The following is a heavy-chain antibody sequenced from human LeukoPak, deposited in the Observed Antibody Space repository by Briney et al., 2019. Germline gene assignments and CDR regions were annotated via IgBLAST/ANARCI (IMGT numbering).Heavy chain of an antibody. CDR3: ARILDSAWGELGY. Sequence: GGSLRLSCAASGFTVSSYVMHWVRQAPGKGLEWAAIISYDGSNEYYADSVKGRFTISRDNSKNTLYLQMNSLRAEDTAVYYCARILDSAWGELGYWGQGTLVTVSS. CDR1: GFTVSSYV. V-gene: IGHV3-30*04. CDR2: ISYDGSNE. J-gene: IGHJ4*02. D-gene: IGHD6-19*01.